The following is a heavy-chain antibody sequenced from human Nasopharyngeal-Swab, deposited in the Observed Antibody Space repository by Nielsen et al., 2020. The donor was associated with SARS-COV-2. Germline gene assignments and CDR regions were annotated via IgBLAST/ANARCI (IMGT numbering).Heavy chain of an antibody. CDR2: INHGGST. J-gene: IGHJ2*01. D-gene: IGHD2-8*02. V-gene: IGHV4-34*01. CDR3: ARPTNWWRFWYFDL. CDR1: GGSFSGYY. Sequence: GSLRLSCAVHGGSFSGYYWNWIRQSPGMGLEWIGEINHGGSTNYNPSLKSRVTISIDTSKNQFSLILTSLTAADTAVYFCARPTNWWRFWYFDLWGRGTLVTVSS.